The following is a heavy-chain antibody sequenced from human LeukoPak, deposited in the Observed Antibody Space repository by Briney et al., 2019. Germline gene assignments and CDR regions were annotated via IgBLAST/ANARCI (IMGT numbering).Heavy chain of an antibody. CDR2: IVASSGAT. CDR1: GFNFNNYA. J-gene: IGHJ4*02. D-gene: IGHD3-16*02. V-gene: IGHV3-23*01. Sequence: PGGSLRLSCATSGFNFNNYAMSWVRQAPGKGLEWVSHIVASSGATFYADSVKGRFTISRDNAKNPLYLQMNSLRAEDTAVYYCARGVIAFDYWGQGTLVTVSS. CDR3: ARGVIAFDY.